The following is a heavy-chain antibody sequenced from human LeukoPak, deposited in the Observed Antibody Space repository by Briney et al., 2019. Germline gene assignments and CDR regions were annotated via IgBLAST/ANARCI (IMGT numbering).Heavy chain of an antibody. Sequence: QPGGSLRLSCAASGFTFSSYAMHWVRQAPGKGLEWVTVISYDGSNKYYADSVKGRFTISRDNSKNTLYLQTNSLRPEDTAVYYCAKGEALQYYYGSETSGIDYWGQGTLVTVSS. CDR3: AKGEALQYYYGSETSGIDY. CDR1: GFTFSSYA. J-gene: IGHJ4*02. D-gene: IGHD3-10*01. CDR2: ISYDGSNK. V-gene: IGHV3-30*18.